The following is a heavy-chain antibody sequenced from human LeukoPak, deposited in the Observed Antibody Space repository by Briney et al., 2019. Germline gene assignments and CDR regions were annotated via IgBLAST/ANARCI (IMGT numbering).Heavy chain of an antibody. Sequence: SGESLRISCKGSGYSFTSYWSSWVRQMPGKGLEWMGRIDPSDSYTNYSPSFQGHVTISADKSISTAYLQWSSLKASDTAMYYCARSNIAAAGTGSRYGMDVWGQGTTVTVSS. CDR1: GYSFTSYW. J-gene: IGHJ6*02. D-gene: IGHD6-13*01. V-gene: IGHV5-10-1*01. CDR3: ARSNIAAAGTGSRYGMDV. CDR2: IDPSDSYT.